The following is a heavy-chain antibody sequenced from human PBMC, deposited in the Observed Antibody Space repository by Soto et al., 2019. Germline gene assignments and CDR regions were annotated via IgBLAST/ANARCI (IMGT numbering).Heavy chain of an antibody. CDR3: AKDLGHYDYIWGILEQEHDAFDI. CDR2: ISGSGGST. J-gene: IGHJ3*02. D-gene: IGHD3-16*01. Sequence: EVQLLESGGGLVQPGGSLRLSCAASGFTFSSYAMSWVRQAPGKGLEWVSAISGSGGSTYYADSVQGRFTISRDNSKNTLYLQMNSLSAEDTAVYYCAKDLGHYDYIWGILEQEHDAFDIWGQGTMVTVSS. V-gene: IGHV3-23*01. CDR1: GFTFSSYA.